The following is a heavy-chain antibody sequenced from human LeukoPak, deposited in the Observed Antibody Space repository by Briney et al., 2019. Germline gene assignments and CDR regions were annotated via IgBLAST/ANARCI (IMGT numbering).Heavy chain of an antibody. CDR3: AIKTMGIAAAGAN. J-gene: IGHJ4*02. D-gene: IGHD6-13*01. Sequence: GRSLRLSCAASGFTFSSYAMHWVRQAPGKGLEWVAVISYDGSNKYYADSVKGRFTISRDNAKNSLYLQMNSLRAEDTAVYYCAIKTMGIAAAGANWGQGTLVTVSS. V-gene: IGHV3-30*07. CDR2: ISYDGSNK. CDR1: GFTFSSYA.